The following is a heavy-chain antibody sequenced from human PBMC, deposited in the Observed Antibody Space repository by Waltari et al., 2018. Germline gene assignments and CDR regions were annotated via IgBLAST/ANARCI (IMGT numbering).Heavy chain of an antibody. CDR2: IIPIYGTP. J-gene: IGHJ3*01. V-gene: IGHV1-69*12. CDR3: AKRIVGGPFDV. D-gene: IGHD1-26*01. Sequence: QVHLVQSWAEVRKPGSSVKVSCEASGGSFGTYAIAWLRQAPGQGLEWMAGIIPIYGTPNYAQKFQGRVNVAADELTRTAYMELSSLRSDDTAIYYCAKRIVGGPFDVWGQGTMVTVSS. CDR1: GGSFGTYA.